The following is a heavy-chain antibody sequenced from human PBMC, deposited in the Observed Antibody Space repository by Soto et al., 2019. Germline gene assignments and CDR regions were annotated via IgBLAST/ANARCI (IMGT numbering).Heavy chain of an antibody. CDR2: IWYDGSNK. D-gene: IGHD5-12*01. CDR1: GFTFSSYG. CDR3: ARGGEMATIPLDY. J-gene: IGHJ4*02. V-gene: IGHV3-33*01. Sequence: LPGGSLRLSCAASGFTFSSYGMHWVRQAPGKGLEWVAVIWYDGSNKYYADSVKGRFTISRDNSKNTLYLQMNSLRAEDTAVYYCARGGEMATIPLDYWGQGTLVTVSS.